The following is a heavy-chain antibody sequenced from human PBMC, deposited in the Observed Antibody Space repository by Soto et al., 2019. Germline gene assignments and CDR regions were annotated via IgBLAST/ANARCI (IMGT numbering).Heavy chain of an antibody. Sequence: GGSLRLSCATCGFRVSDYYMSWIRQAPGKGLEWLSHISPKSTYRNYADSVKGRFTISRDNTKSSLFLQMNSLGVEDTAVYYCARGGGGGLFEHWGQGVLVTVSS. J-gene: IGHJ4*02. CDR3: ARGGGGGLFEH. CDR1: GFRVSDYY. V-gene: IGHV3-11*06. CDR2: ISPKSTYR. D-gene: IGHD2-21*01.